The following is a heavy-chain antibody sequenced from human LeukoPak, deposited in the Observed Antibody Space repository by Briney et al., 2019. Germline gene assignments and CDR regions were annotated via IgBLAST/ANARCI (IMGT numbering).Heavy chain of an antibody. J-gene: IGHJ4*02. CDR2: IHYSGST. CDR1: GGSISSSSYY. CDR3: ARQRDYDILTGYIHRFDY. Sequence: SETLSLTCTVSGGSISSSSYYWGWIRQPPGKGLEWIGSIHYSGSTYYNPSLKSRVTISVDTSKNQFSLKLSSVTAADTAVYYCARQRDYDILTGYIHRFDYWGQGTLVTVSS. V-gene: IGHV4-39*01. D-gene: IGHD3-9*01.